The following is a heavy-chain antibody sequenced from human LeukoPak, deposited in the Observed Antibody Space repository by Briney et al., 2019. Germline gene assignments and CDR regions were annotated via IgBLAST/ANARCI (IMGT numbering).Heavy chain of an antibody. D-gene: IGHD6-19*01. J-gene: IGHJ4*02. Sequence: GGSLRLSCAASGFTFSSHGMSWVRQAPGKGLEWVSVIYSGGSTYYADSVKGRFTISRDNSKNTLYLQMNSLRAEDTAVYYCARDSRGDTGWDYFDYWGQGTLVTVSS. V-gene: IGHV3-53*01. CDR2: IYSGGST. CDR3: ARDSRGDTGWDYFDY. CDR1: GFTFSSHG.